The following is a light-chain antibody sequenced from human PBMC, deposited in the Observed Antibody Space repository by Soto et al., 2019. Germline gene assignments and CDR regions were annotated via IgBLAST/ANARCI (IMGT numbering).Light chain of an antibody. Sequence: QSALTQPASVSGSPGQSITISCTGASRDVGAYDYVSWFQQHPDEAPKLMIYDVSNRPSGVSSRFSGSESGNTASLTISGLQVEDEAAYYCSSYTTTSTWVFGGGTKVTVL. CDR3: SSYTTTSTWV. CDR1: SRDVGAYDY. J-gene: IGLJ3*02. V-gene: IGLV2-14*01. CDR2: DVS.